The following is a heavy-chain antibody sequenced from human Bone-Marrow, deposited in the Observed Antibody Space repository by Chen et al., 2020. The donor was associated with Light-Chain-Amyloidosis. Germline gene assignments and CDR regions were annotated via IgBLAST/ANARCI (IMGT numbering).Heavy chain of an antibody. V-gene: IGHV5-51*01. Sequence: EVQLVQSGAEVKKPGESLKISCKGSGYDSGFSFSNYWIAWVSQMPGKGLEWMGIIYPGDSDTSYSPSFQGQVTISADKSSNTAYLQWGSLKASDTAIYYCARRAKGYDYYFDFWGQGSQVTVSS. CDR2: IYPGDSDT. CDR1: GYDSGFSFSNYW. D-gene: IGHD5-12*01. J-gene: IGHJ4*02. CDR3: ARRAKGYDYYFDF.